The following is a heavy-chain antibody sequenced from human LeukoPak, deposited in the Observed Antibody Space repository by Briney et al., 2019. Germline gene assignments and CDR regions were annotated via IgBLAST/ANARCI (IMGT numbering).Heavy chain of an antibody. CDR1: GFTFSSYA. J-gene: IGHJ4*02. V-gene: IGHV3-30*04. CDR2: ISYDGSNK. Sequence: GRSLRLSCAASGFTFSSYAMHWVRQAPGKGLEWVAVISYDGSNKYYADSMKGRFTISRDNSKNTLYLQMNSLRAEDTAMYYCARDPVAAAQRGYFDYWGLGTLVTVSS. D-gene: IGHD6-13*01. CDR3: ARDPVAAAQRGYFDY.